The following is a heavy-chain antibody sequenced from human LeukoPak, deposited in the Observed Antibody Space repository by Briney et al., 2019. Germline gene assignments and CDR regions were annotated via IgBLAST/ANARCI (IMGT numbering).Heavy chain of an antibody. D-gene: IGHD3-10*01. J-gene: IGHJ3*02. CDR2: ISAYNDNT. Sequence: ASVKVSCKASGYTFSNYGVSWVRQAPGQGLECMGWISAYNDNTKYVEKFQGRVTMTRDTTTSTAYMELSSLTSADTAVYYCASWLRGVIGAFDIWGQGTMVTVSA. CDR1: GYTFSNYG. CDR3: ASWLRGVIGAFDI. V-gene: IGHV1-18*01.